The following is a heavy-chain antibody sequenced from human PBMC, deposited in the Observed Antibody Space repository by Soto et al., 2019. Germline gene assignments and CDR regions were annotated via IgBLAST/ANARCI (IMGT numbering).Heavy chain of an antibody. CDR1: GYTFTGYY. D-gene: IGHD6-6*01. CDR3: AIAALPYYYGMDV. V-gene: IGHV1-2*02. Sequence: GASVKVSCKASGYTFTGYYMHCVRQAPGQGLEWMGWINPNSGGTNYAQKFQGRVTMTRDTSISTAYMELSRLRSDDTAVYYCAIAALPYYYGMDVWGQGTTVTVSS. J-gene: IGHJ6*02. CDR2: INPNSGGT.